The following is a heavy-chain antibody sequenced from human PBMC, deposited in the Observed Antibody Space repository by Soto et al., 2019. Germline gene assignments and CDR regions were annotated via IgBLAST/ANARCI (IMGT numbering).Heavy chain of an antibody. J-gene: IGHJ5*02. CDR3: ARAWLQWLERADWFDP. V-gene: IGHV3-48*03. D-gene: IGHD6-19*01. Sequence: PGGSLRLSCAASGFTFGSYEMNWVRQAPGKGLEWVSYISSSGSTIYYADSVKGRFTTSRDNAKNSLYLQMNSLRAEDTAVYYCARAWLQWLERADWFDPWGQGTLVTVSS. CDR1: GFTFGSYE. CDR2: ISSSGSTI.